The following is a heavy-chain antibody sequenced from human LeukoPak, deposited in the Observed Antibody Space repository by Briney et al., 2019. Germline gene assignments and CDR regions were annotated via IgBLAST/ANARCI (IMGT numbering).Heavy chain of an antibody. V-gene: IGHV1-46*01. CDR3: ARAGENYYDFYY. CDR2: FNPSGSST. CDR1: GYTFTAYY. J-gene: IGHJ4*02. D-gene: IGHD1-26*01. Sequence: ASVKVSCKASGYTFTAYYLHWVRQAPGQGLEWMGIFNPSGSSTTYAQKFQGRVTMTRDTSTSIVYMELSSLGSEDTAVYYCARAGENYYDFYYWGQGTLVTVSS.